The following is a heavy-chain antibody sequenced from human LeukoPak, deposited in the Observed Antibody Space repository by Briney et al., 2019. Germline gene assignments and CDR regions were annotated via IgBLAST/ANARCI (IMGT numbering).Heavy chain of an antibody. V-gene: IGHV1-69*05. Sequence: GASVKVSCKASGGTFSSYAISWVRQAPGQGLEWMGGIIPIFCRANYAQKVQGRVRITTDESTSTAYLELSSLRSEDTAVYYCARFRGVITSNNWFDPWGQGTLVTVSS. J-gene: IGHJ5*02. CDR1: GGTFSSYA. CDR2: IIPIFCRA. D-gene: IGHD1-14*01. CDR3: ARFRGVITSNNWFDP.